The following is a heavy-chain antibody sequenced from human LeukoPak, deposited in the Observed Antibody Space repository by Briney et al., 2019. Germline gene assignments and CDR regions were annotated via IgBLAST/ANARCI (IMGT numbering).Heavy chain of an antibody. D-gene: IGHD3-3*01. V-gene: IGHV3-33*06. J-gene: IGHJ6*03. CDR2: IWYVGSNK. Sequence: GGSLRLSCAASGFTFSSYGMHWVRQAPGKGLEWVAVIWYVGSNKYYADSVKGRFTISRDNSKNTLYLQMNSLRAEDTAVYYCAKDGYDFWSGYLYYYYYMDVWGKGTTVTVSS. CDR3: AKDGYDFWSGYLYYYYYMDV. CDR1: GFTFSSYG.